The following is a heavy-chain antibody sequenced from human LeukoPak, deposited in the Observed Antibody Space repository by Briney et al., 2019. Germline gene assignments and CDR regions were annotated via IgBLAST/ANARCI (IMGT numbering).Heavy chain of an antibody. CDR1: GYSFTSYW. Sequence: GESLKISCKGSGYSFTSYWIGWVRQMPGKGLEWMGIIYPGDSDTRYSPSFQGQVTISADKSISTAYLQWSSLKASDTAMYYCVYGYYDSSGYEEYFDYWGQGTLVTVSS. V-gene: IGHV5-51*01. CDR3: VYGYYDSSGYEEYFDY. J-gene: IGHJ4*02. D-gene: IGHD3-22*01. CDR2: IYPGDSDT.